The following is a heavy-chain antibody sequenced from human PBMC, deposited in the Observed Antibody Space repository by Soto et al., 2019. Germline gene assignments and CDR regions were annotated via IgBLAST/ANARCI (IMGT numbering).Heavy chain of an antibody. V-gene: IGHV3-33*01. CDR2: IWYDGSSQ. CDR1: GFTFRNSG. Sequence: QVNLVQSGGGLVQPGRSLRLSCEASGFTFRNSGMEWIRQAPGKGLEWVARIWYDGSSQYYADSVKGRFTNSRDNSKNTLYMEMNSVRVEDTAVDYCARDMDSNYDGMDVWGQGTTVIVSS. CDR3: ARDMDSNYDGMDV. D-gene: IGHD4-4*01. J-gene: IGHJ6*02.